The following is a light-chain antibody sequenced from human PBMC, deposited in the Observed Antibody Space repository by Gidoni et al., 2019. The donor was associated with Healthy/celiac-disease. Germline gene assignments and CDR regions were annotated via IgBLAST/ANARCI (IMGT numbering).Light chain of an antibody. J-gene: IGKJ4*01. V-gene: IGKV3-11*01. CDR1: QSVSSY. CDR2: DAS. Sequence: EIVLTQSPATLSSSPGDRATLSCRASQSVSSYLAWYQQKPGQAPRLLIYDASNRATGIPARFSGSGSGTDFTLTISSLEPEDFAVYYCQQRSNWQLTFGGGTKVEIK. CDR3: QQRSNWQLT.